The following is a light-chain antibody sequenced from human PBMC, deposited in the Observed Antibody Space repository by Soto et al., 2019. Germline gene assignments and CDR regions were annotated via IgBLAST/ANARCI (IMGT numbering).Light chain of an antibody. CDR2: DVS. Sequence: QSVLTQPASVSGSPGQSITISCTGTSSDVGSYNYVSWYQQHPDKAPKLMIFDVSNRPSGVSNRFSGSKSGNTASLTISGLQAEGEADYYCSSYTSSSTLVFGGGTKLTV. CDR3: SSYTSSSTLV. CDR1: SSDVGSYNY. V-gene: IGLV2-14*01. J-gene: IGLJ3*02.